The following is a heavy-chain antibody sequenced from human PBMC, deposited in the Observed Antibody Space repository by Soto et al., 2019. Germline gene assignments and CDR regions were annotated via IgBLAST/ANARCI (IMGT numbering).Heavy chain of an antibody. CDR1: GCSISSSHW. Sequence: QVQLQESGPGLVKPSGTLSLTCAVSGCSISSSHWWTWVRQSPGKGLEYIGEISHSGTSNSNPSLKSRVTLSVDRSKNHFSLTLTSVTAADTAVYYCARVVLSITRGAFDAWGQGTPVIVSS. CDR3: ARVVLSITRGAFDA. D-gene: IGHD1-20*01. V-gene: IGHV4-4*02. CDR2: ISHSGTS. J-gene: IGHJ3*01.